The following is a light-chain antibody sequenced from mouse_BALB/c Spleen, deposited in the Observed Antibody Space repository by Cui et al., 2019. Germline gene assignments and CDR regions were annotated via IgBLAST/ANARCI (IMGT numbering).Light chain of an antibody. CDR1: SSVSY. Sequence: IVLTHSAAIISASPGAKVTMTCSASSSVSYMHWYQQKSGTSPKRWIYDTAKLAAGVPARFSGSGSGTSYSLTSSSMEAEDAATYYCQQWSSKPPTFGAGTKLELK. V-gene: IGKV4-59*01. CDR3: QQWSSKPPT. J-gene: IGKJ5*01. CDR2: DTA.